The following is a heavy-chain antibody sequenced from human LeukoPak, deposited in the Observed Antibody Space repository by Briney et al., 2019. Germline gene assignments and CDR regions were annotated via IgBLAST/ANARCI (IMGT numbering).Heavy chain of an antibody. CDR2: ISSSGSTI. V-gene: IGHV3-11*01. CDR3: AKGGEWLVSSAYYYYYMDV. J-gene: IGHJ6*03. Sequence: GGSLRLSCAASGFTFSDYYMSWIRQAPGKGLEWVSYISSSGSTIYYADSVKGRFTISRDNSKNTLYMQMNSLRVEDTAVYYCAKGGEWLVSSAYYYYYMDVWGKGTTVTISS. D-gene: IGHD6-19*01. CDR1: GFTFSDYY.